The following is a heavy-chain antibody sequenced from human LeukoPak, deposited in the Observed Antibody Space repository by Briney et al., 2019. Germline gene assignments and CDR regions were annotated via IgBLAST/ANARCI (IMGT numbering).Heavy chain of an antibody. CDR1: GFTVSSKY. D-gene: IGHD3-22*01. Sequence: GGSLRLSCAASGFTVSSKYMSWVRQAPGKGLEWVSVIYGGGSTYYADSVKGRFTISRDNSQNTLYLQMNSLKAEDTAVYYCAIRSYDSSGYSSYYLGYWGQGTLVTVSS. V-gene: IGHV3-53*01. J-gene: IGHJ4*02. CDR3: AIRSYDSSGYSSYYLGY. CDR2: IYGGGST.